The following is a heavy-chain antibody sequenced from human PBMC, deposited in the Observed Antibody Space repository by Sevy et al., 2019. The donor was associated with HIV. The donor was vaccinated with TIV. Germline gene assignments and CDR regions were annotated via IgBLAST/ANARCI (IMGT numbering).Heavy chain of an antibody. CDR1: EFTFSSYW. D-gene: IGHD1-26*01. J-gene: IGHJ6*02. Sequence: GGSLRLSCAASEFTFSSYWMSWVRRAPGKGLEWVANIKQDGSEKYYVDSVKGRFTISRDNAKNSLYLQMNSLRAEDTAVYYCARSGGSYDYGMDVWGQGTTVTVSS. CDR2: IKQDGSEK. CDR3: ARSGGSYDYGMDV. V-gene: IGHV3-7*01.